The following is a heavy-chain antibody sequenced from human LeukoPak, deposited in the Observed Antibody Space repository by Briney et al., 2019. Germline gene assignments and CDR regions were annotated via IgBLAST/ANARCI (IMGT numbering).Heavy chain of an antibody. CDR2: IRSKAYGGTT. CDR3: TRGPPIAVAADDAFDI. J-gene: IGHJ3*02. CDR1: GFTFGDYA. Sequence: GGSLRLSCTASGFTFGDYAMSWFRQAPGKGLEWVGFIRSKAYGGTTEYAASVKGRFTISRDDSKSIAYLQMNSLKTEDTAVYYCTRGPPIAVAADDAFDIWGQGTMVTVSS. V-gene: IGHV3-49*03. D-gene: IGHD6-19*01.